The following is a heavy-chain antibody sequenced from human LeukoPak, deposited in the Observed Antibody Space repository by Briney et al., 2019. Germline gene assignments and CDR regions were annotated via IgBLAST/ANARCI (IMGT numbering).Heavy chain of an antibody. CDR2: IYSSGST. CDR1: GDSMSNYF. J-gene: IGHJ4*02. D-gene: IGHD4-23*01. V-gene: IGHV4-4*07. Sequence: PSETLSLTRTVSGDSMSNYFWSWIRQPAGKGLEWIGRIYSSGSTNYNPSLKSRVTMSVDTPKNQFSLKLTSVTAADTAVYYCARDYGGYWGQGTRVTVSS. CDR3: ARDYGGY.